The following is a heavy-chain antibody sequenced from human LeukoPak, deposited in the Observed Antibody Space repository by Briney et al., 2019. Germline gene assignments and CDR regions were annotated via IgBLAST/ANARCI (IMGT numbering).Heavy chain of an antibody. CDR1: GYSFTSYW. CDR3: ARYTTGAFDY. Sequence: GESLKISCKGSGYSFTSYWITWVRQMPGKGREWMGRIDPSDSYTNYSPSFQGHVTISADKSISTAYLQWSSLKASDTAMYYCARYTTGAFDYWGQGTLVTVSS. D-gene: IGHD1-1*01. J-gene: IGHJ4*02. V-gene: IGHV5-10-1*01. CDR2: IDPSDSYT.